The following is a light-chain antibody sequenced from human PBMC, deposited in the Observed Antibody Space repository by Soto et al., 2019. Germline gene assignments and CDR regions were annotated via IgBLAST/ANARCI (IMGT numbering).Light chain of an antibody. J-gene: IGLJ1*01. V-gene: IGLV2-14*03. Sequence: QSVLTQPASVSDSPGQSITISCTGTSSDVGGSNFVSWYQQHPGKPPKLIIYDVANRPSGVSNRFSGSKSGSTASLIISRLQTEDEADDYCVSYTSSTTDVFGTGTKVTVL. CDR2: DVA. CDR3: VSYTSSTTDV. CDR1: SSDVGGSNF.